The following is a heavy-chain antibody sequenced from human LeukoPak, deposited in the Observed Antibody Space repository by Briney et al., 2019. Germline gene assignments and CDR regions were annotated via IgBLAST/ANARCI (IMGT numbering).Heavy chain of an antibody. CDR3: ARSYYYDSSGYYLFDY. CDR2: INTNTGNP. D-gene: IGHD3-22*01. CDR1: GYTFTSYD. Sequence: ASVKVSRKASGYTFTSYDINWVRQAPGQGLEWMGWINTNTGNPTYAQGFTGRFVFSLDTSVSTAYLQISSLKAEDTAVYYCARSYYYDSSGYYLFDYWGQGTLVTVSS. J-gene: IGHJ4*02. V-gene: IGHV7-4-1*02.